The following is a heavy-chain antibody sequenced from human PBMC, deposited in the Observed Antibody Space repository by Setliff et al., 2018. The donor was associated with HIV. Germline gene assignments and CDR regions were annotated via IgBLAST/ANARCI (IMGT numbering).Heavy chain of an antibody. Sequence: GSLRLSCAASGFIFSSHSMNWVRQAPGKGLEWVSSISRSSGEIHYADSVKGRFTISRDNTKYSLYLQMNKVRAEDTAVYFCVRDYRWLNWFFDLWGRGTLVTVSS. CDR1: GFIFSSHS. J-gene: IGHJ2*01. V-gene: IGHV3-21*01. CDR2: ISRSSGEI. CDR3: VRDYRWLNWFFDL. D-gene: IGHD6-19*01.